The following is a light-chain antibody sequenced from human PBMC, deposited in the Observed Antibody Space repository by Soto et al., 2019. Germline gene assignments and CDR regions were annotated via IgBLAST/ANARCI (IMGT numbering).Light chain of an antibody. Sequence: QAASVSGSPGQSITISCTGTSSDVGGYNYVSWYQQHPGKAPKLMLYEVSNRPSGISNRFSGSKSGNTASLTISGLQAEDEADYYCSSYTSSSTLCVFGTGTKLTVL. CDR2: EVS. CDR3: SSYTSSSTLCV. CDR1: SSDVGGYNY. J-gene: IGLJ1*01. V-gene: IGLV2-14*01.